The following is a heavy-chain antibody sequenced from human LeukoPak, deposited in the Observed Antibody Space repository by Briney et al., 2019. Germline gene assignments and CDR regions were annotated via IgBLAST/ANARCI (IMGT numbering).Heavy chain of an antibody. CDR3: AKDLGGYNYGPGDVFDY. CDR2: ITNSGSNT. CDR1: GFTFSSYS. V-gene: IGHV3-23*01. D-gene: IGHD5-18*01. J-gene: IGHJ4*02. Sequence: GGSLRLSCAASGFTFSSYSMTWVRQAPGKGLEWVSAITNSGSNTYYADSVKGRFTISRDNSKNTIYLQMNSLRADDTAVYYCAKDLGGYNYGPGDVFDYWGQGTLVTVSS.